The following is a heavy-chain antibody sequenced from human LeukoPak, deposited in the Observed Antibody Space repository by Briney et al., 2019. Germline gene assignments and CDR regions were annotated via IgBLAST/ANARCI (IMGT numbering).Heavy chain of an antibody. J-gene: IGHJ5*01. CDR2: IYYSGST. V-gene: IGHV4-31*03. Sequence: SETLSLTCTVSGGSISSDDHYWSWIRQRPGKGLEWVAYIYYSGSTYYNPSLKSRVTISVGTSKNQFSLKLSSVTAADTAVYSWGRGSGGGPVNSGGKGTRVPVSS. CDR1: GGSISSDDHY. CDR3: GRGSGGGPVNS. D-gene: IGHD2-15*01.